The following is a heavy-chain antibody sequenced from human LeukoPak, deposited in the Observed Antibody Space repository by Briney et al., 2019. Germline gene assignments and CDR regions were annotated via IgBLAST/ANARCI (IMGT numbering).Heavy chain of an antibody. J-gene: IGHJ4*02. V-gene: IGHV3-30*04. CDR1: GFTFSSYA. CDR3: ARGGGTTDSAWYGYYFDH. CDR2: ISFDGTNK. Sequence: GGSLRLSCAVSGFTFSSYAMHWVRQAPGKGLEWVAVISFDGTNKYYAASVKGRFTMSRDNSKNTLYVQMNSLRPEDTAAYYCARGGGTTDSAWYGYYFDHWGQGTLVTVSS. D-gene: IGHD6-19*01.